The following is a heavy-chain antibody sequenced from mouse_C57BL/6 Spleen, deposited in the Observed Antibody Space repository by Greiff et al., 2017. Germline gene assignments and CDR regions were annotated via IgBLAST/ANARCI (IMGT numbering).Heavy chain of an antibody. Sequence: QVQLQQPGAELVKPGASVKLSCKASGYTFTSYWMHWVKQRPGQGLEWIGMIHPNSGSTNYNEKFKSKATLTVDKSSSTAYTQLSSLTSEDSAVYYCARELTGTAWFAYWGQGTLVTVSA. D-gene: IGHD4-1*01. CDR1: GYTFTSYW. V-gene: IGHV1-64*01. CDR2: IHPNSGST. J-gene: IGHJ3*01. CDR3: ARELTGTAWFAY.